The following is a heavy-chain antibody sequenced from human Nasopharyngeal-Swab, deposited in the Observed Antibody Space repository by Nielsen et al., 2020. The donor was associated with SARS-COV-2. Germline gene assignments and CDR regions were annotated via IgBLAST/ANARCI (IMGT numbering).Heavy chain of an antibody. Sequence: GSLRLSCAVYGGSFSGYSWSWIRQPPGKGLEWIGEINHSGSTNYNPSLKSRVTISVDTSKNQFSLKLSSVTAADTAVYYCARGRPSLGKVGYFDLWGRGTLATVSS. J-gene: IGHJ2*01. CDR1: GGSFSGYS. D-gene: IGHD7-27*01. V-gene: IGHV4-34*01. CDR3: ARGRPSLGKVGYFDL. CDR2: INHSGST.